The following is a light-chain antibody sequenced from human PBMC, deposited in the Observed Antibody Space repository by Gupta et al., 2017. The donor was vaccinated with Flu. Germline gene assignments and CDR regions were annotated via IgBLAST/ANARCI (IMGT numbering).Light chain of an antibody. Sequence: EIVMTQSPATLSVSPGERATLSCRASQSVSSNLAWYQQKPGQAPRLLIYGASTRATGIPARFSGSGSGTEFTLTISIRQSEDFAVYYCQQYNNWPPWTFGQGTKVEIK. CDR1: QSVSSN. CDR2: GAS. CDR3: QQYNNWPPWT. J-gene: IGKJ1*01. V-gene: IGKV3-15*01.